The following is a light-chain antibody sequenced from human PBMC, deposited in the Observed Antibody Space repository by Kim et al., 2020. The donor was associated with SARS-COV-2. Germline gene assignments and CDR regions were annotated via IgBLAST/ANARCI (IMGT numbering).Light chain of an antibody. Sequence: LSPGERATLSCRASQSVGSSHVAWYQQKPRQAPRLLIDGASTRATGIADRFSGSGSGTDFTLTISRLEPEDFAVFYCQKYGSTWTFGQGTKVDIK. J-gene: IGKJ1*01. CDR3: QKYGSTWT. CDR2: GAS. CDR1: QSVGSSH. V-gene: IGKV3-20*01.